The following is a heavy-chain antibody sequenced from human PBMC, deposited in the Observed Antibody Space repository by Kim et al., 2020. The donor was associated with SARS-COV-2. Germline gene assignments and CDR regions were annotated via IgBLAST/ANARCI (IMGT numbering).Heavy chain of an antibody. D-gene: IGHD5-18*01. V-gene: IGHV3-30*03. CDR3: ARRDTAMVTPTLFDY. Sequence: DPVKGRFTISRDNSKNTLYLQMNSLRAKDTAVYYCARRDTAMVTPTLFDYWGQGTLVTVSS. J-gene: IGHJ4*02.